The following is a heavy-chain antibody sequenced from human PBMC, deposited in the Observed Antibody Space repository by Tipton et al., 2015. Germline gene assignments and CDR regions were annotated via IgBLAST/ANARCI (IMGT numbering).Heavy chain of an antibody. V-gene: IGHV4-30-2*01. CDR1: GGSISSGGHA. Sequence: TLSLTCAVSGGSISSGGHAWNWIRQTPGKGLEWIGYMYLSGNTYYNPSLRSRVTISLDTSKNQLSLKMTSVTAADTAIYYCARHRFSYPLESDYWGQGTLVTVSS. D-gene: IGHD2-21*01. CDR2: MYLSGNT. J-gene: IGHJ4*03. CDR3: ARHRFSYPLESDY.